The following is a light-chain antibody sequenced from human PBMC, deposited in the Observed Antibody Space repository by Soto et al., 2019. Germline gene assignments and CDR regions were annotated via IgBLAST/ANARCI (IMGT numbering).Light chain of an antibody. CDR2: RDN. J-gene: IGLJ3*02. Sequence: QSALTQPASVSGSPGQSITISCTGTSSDIGSYNFVSWYQQRPGRAPKLLIDRDNKRPSGVPDRFSGSRSGTSASLAISGLRSEDEGDYYCASWDDSLRGPGFGGGTKVTVL. CDR3: ASWDDSLRGPG. CDR1: SSDIGSYNF. V-gene: IGLV1-47*01.